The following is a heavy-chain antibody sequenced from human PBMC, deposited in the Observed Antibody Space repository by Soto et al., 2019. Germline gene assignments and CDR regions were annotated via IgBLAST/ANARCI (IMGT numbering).Heavy chain of an antibody. D-gene: IGHD3-3*01. CDR2: ISAYNGNT. CDR1: GYTFTNYC. Sequence: ASGKACCKASGYTFTNYCISWVRQAPGQGLEWMGWISAYNGNTNYAQKVQGRVTMTTDTSTSTAYMELRSLRSDDTAVYYCARDGTPSYYDFWSGYYWGFDPWGQGTLVTVSS. V-gene: IGHV1-18*01. J-gene: IGHJ5*02. CDR3: ARDGTPSYYDFWSGYYWGFDP.